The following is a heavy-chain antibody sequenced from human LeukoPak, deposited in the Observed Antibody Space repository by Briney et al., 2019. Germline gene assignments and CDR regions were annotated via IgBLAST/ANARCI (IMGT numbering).Heavy chain of an antibody. CDR3: ARIGCSGNNCHGYYYYGMDV. D-gene: IGHD2-15*01. Sequence: PGESLKISFKGYAYRFSSYWIAWVRQMPGKGLEWMGIIHPGDSDTRYSPSFQGQVTISADKSITTAYLQWTSLKASDTAMYYCARIGCSGNNCHGYYYYGMDVWGQGTTVTVSS. CDR1: AYRFSSYW. CDR2: IHPGDSDT. J-gene: IGHJ6*02. V-gene: IGHV5-51*01.